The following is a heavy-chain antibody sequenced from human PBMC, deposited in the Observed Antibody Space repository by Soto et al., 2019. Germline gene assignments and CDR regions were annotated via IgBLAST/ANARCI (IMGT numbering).Heavy chain of an antibody. Sequence: QVTLKESGPVLVKATETLTLTCTVSGFSLTTGRMGVSWIRQPPGKALEWLAHIFSNAERSYNSSLQTRLTISYDTAQGQVVLTMTDVGPLDTATYYCARLVADPYYYYYGLDVWGPGTTVTVSS. V-gene: IGHV2-26*01. J-gene: IGHJ6*02. CDR2: IFSNAER. CDR1: GFSLTTGRMG. CDR3: ARLVADPYYYYYGLDV.